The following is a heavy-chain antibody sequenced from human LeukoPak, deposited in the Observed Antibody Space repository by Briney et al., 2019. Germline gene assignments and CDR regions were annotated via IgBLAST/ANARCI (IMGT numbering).Heavy chain of an antibody. CDR1: GGSFTGHY. V-gene: IGHV4-34*01. Sequence: PSESLSLTCAVYGGSFTGHYWSWVRQPPRKGLEWIGEIDHSGSTKYNPSLDSRVNISVDTSKNHFSLTLSSVTAAHTAVYYCASGQYYDLSSGYYVDWGQGTLVSVSA. CDR2: IDHSGST. J-gene: IGHJ4*02. D-gene: IGHD3-3*01. CDR3: ASGQYYDLSSGYYVD.